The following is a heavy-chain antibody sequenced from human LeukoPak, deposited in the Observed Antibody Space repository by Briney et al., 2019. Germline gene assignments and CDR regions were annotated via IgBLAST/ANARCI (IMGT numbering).Heavy chain of an antibody. CDR1: GYTFTGYY. D-gene: IGHD3-10*01. J-gene: IGHJ6*04. CDR2: INPNSGGT. Sequence: GASVKVSCKASGYTFTGYYMHWVRQAPGQGLEWMGWINPNSGGTNYAQKSQGWVTMTRDTSISTAYMELSRLRSDDTAVYYCARDRITMVRGVQNYYYYYGMDVWGKGTTVTVSS. CDR3: ARDRITMVRGVQNYYYYYGMDV. V-gene: IGHV1-2*04.